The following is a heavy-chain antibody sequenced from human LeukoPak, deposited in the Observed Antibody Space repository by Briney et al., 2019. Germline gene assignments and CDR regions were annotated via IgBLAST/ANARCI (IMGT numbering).Heavy chain of an antibody. Sequence: PGGSLRLSCAASGFTFSNYAMSWVRQAPGKGLEWVSGIGGSGSTYYADSVRFDISRDNSKNTLYLQMNSLRAEDTAVYYCANSREVTLDYWGQGTLVTVSS. J-gene: IGHJ4*02. CDR2: IGGSGST. V-gene: IGHV3-23*01. CDR1: GFTFSNYA. CDR3: ANSREVTLDY. D-gene: IGHD3-10*01.